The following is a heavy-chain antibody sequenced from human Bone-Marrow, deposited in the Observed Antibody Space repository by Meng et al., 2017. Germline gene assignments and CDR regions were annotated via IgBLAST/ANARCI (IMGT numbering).Heavy chain of an antibody. D-gene: IGHD6-13*01. V-gene: IGHV3-21*01. J-gene: IGHJ5*02. CDR1: GFTFSSYW. CDR2: ISSSSSYI. CDR3: ASDPAAGTGDWFDP. Sequence: GESLKISCAASGFTFSSYWMSWVRQAPGKGLEWVSSISSSSSYIYYADSVKGRFTISRDNAKNSLYLQMNSLRAEDTAVYYCASDPAAGTGDWFDPWGQGTLVTVSS.